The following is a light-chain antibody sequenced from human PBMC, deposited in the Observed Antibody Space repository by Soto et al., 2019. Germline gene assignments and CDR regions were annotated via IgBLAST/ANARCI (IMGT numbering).Light chain of an antibody. CDR1: QSVVSNY. CDR2: GAS. V-gene: IGKV3-20*01. CDR3: QQYGSSGT. J-gene: IGKJ1*01. Sequence: EIVLTQSPGTLSLSPGERATLSCRASQSVVSNYVAWYQQKPGQAPRLLIYGASSRATGIPDRFSGSGSGTDFTLTISRLEPEDFAVYYCQQYGSSGTFGQGTKV.